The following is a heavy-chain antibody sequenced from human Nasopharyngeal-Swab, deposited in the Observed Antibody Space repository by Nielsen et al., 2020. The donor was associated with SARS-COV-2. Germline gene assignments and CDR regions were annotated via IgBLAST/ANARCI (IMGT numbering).Heavy chain of an antibody. CDR2: INDRGSG. V-gene: IGHV4-34*01. Sequence: GSLRLSCVVFGGTLNGFHWKWIRQTPGKGLEWIGEINDRGSGNYNPSLRSRVTISAGTSNIQFSLKLNSVTAADTAVYYCARRGKIWFGDRSFDYWGQGTLVTVSS. J-gene: IGHJ4*02. CDR1: GGTLNGFH. D-gene: IGHD3-10*01. CDR3: ARRGKIWFGDRSFDY.